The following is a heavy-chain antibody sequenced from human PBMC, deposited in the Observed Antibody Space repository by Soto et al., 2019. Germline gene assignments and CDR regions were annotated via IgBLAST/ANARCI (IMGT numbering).Heavy chain of an antibody. CDR3: ARAVVLTFTRFYDMDV. V-gene: IGHV1-69*18. CDR2: LIPMFGTT. D-gene: IGHD3-9*01. Sequence: QVQLVQSGAEVKTPGSSVKVSCKASGGTFSSYSINWVRQAPGQGLEWMGRLIPMFGTTDYAQSFQGRVTFTSDDSISTASMEVTNLTSEDTAVYYCARAVVLTFTRFYDMDVWGQGTTVTVSS. CDR1: GGTFSSYS. J-gene: IGHJ6*01.